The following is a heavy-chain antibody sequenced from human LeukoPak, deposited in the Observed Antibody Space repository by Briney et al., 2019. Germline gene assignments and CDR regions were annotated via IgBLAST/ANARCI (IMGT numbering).Heavy chain of an antibody. V-gene: IGHV4-59*08. J-gene: IGHJ4*02. CDR3: ARHEFDSGSLPYFDY. CDR1: GGSIRGYY. D-gene: IGHD3-10*01. CDR2: IYYSGST. Sequence: SETLSHICSVSGGSIRGYYWSWIRQPPGKGLEWIGYIYYSGSTNYNPSLKSRVTISVDTSKNQFSLKLSAVTAADTAVYYCARHEFDSGSLPYFDYWGQGGMASVSS.